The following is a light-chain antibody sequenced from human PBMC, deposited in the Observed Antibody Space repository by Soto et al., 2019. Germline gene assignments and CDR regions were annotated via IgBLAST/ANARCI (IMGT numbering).Light chain of an antibody. CDR3: QQYNSYSWT. J-gene: IGKJ1*01. CDR1: QSISGW. CDR2: KAS. V-gene: IGKV1-5*03. Sequence: IQMTQSPSTLSASVGDRVTITCRASQSISGWLAWYQQKPGKAPKLLIYKASGLESGVPSRFSGSGYGTEFTLTISSLQPDDFATYYCQQYNSYSWTFGQGTKGDIK.